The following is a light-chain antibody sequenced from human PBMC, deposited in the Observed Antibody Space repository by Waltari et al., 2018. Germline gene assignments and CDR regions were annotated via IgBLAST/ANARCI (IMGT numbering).Light chain of an antibody. Sequence: SYVLTQSPSVSVAPGKTARITCGGNNIGSKSVHWYQQKPGQAPVLVIYYDSDRPSGIPERFSGSNSGNTATLTISRVEAGDEADYYCQVWDSSSDHMVFGGGTKLTVL. CDR3: QVWDSSSDHMV. CDR1: NIGSKS. J-gene: IGLJ2*01. V-gene: IGLV3-21*04. CDR2: YDS.